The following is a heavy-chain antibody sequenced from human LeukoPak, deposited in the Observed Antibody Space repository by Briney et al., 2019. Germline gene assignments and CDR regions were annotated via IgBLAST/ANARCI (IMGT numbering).Heavy chain of an antibody. V-gene: IGHV4-59*13. J-gene: IGHJ4*02. D-gene: IGHD6-19*01. CDR2: IYYSGST. CDR1: GDSISRYF. CDR3: AGSRSGGPDY. Sequence: SETLSLTCTVSGDSISRYFWSWIRQPPGKGLEWIGYIYYSGSTNYNPSLRSRVTISLDTSKDQFSLKLSSVTAADTAVYYCAGSRSGGPDYWGQGPLVTVSS.